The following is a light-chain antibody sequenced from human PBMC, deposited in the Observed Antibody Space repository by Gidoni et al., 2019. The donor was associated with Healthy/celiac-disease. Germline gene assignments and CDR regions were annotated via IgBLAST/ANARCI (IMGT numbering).Light chain of an antibody. V-gene: IGKV1-5*03. Sequence: DIQMTQSPSTLSASVGDRVTITCRASQSISSWLAWYQQKPGKAPKLLIYKASSLESGVPSRFSGSGSGTEFTLTISSLQPDDFATYYCQQYNSYSPEGTFGQXTKVEIK. CDR3: QQYNSYSPEGT. J-gene: IGKJ1*01. CDR1: QSISSW. CDR2: KAS.